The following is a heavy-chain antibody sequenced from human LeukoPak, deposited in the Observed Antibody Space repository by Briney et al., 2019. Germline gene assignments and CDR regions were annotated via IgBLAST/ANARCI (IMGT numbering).Heavy chain of an antibody. CDR3: ARVRSSGSSGYYYYYGMDV. Sequence: GTLRLSCAASAFTFSSYAMHWVRQAPGKGLERVAVISYDGSNKYYADSVKGRFTISRDNSKNTLYLQMNSLRAEDTAVYYCARVRSSGSSGYYYYYGMDVWSQGTTVTVSS. J-gene: IGHJ6*02. V-gene: IGHV3-30-3*01. CDR2: ISYDGSNK. D-gene: IGHD3-22*01. CDR1: AFTFSSYA.